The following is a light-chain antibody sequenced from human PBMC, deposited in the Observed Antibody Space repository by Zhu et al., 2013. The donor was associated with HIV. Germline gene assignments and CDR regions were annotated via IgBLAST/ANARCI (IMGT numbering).Light chain of an antibody. CDR2: DAS. CDR1: VNIASN. CDR3: QQRSNSIT. J-gene: IGKJ5*01. Sequence: TQFPASLSVSPGDRVTLSCWASVNIASNLAWYQQKPGQAPRLLIYDASNRATGIPARFSGSGSGTDFTLTISSLEPEDFAIYFCQQRSNSITFGQGTRLEI. V-gene: IGKV3-11*01.